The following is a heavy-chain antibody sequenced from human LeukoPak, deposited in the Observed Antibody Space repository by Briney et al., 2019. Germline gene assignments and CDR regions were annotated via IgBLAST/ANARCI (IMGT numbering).Heavy chain of an antibody. Sequence: SETLSLTCTVSGGSMSDYYWSWIRQPPGKGLEWIGCIFYSGSTDYNPSLKSRVTMSVDTSKNQFSLKLRSVTAADTAVYYCARVASTGPFDYWGQGTLVTVSS. J-gene: IGHJ4*02. CDR1: GGSMSDYY. V-gene: IGHV4-59*01. D-gene: IGHD2-8*02. CDR2: IFYSGST. CDR3: ARVASTGPFDY.